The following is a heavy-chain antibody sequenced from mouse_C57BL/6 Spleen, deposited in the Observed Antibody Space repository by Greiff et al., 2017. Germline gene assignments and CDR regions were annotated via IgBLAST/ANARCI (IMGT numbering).Heavy chain of an antibody. D-gene: IGHD1-1*01. Sequence: QVQLQQPGAELVKPGASVKLSCKASGYTFTSYWMHWVQQRPGQGLEWIGMIHPNSGSTNYNEKFKSKATLTVDKSSSTAYMQLSSLTSEDSAVYYCARGNYYGSSPSYFDYWGQGTTLTVSS. CDR1: GYTFTSYW. V-gene: IGHV1-64*01. CDR2: IHPNSGST. CDR3: ARGNYYGSSPSYFDY. J-gene: IGHJ2*01.